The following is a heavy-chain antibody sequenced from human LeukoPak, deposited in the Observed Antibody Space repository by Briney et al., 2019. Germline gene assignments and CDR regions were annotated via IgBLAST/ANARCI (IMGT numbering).Heavy chain of an antibody. V-gene: IGHV3-11*01. CDR3: ARARHSFYTAMAPIDC. Sequence: GGSLRLSCAASGFTFSDYYMSWIRQAPGKGLEWVSYISSSGSTIYYADSVKGRFTISRDNAKNSLYLQMNSLRAEDTAVYYCARARHSFYTAMAPIDCWGQGTLVTVSS. D-gene: IGHD5-18*01. CDR1: GFTFSDYY. CDR2: ISSSGSTI. J-gene: IGHJ4*02.